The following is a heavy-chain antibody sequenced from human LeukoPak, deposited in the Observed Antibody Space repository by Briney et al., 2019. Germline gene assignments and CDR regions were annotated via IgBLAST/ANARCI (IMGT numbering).Heavy chain of an antibody. J-gene: IGHJ4*02. Sequence: GGSLRLSCAASGFTFSNYWMSWVRQAPGKGREWVANIKQDGSEAYYVDSMKGRLTISRDNAKNSLSLQMDSLRAEDTAVYYCARDDSSGRSWDYWGQGTLVTVSS. D-gene: IGHD6-19*01. CDR3: ARDDSSGRSWDY. CDR2: IKQDGSEA. CDR1: GFTFSNYW. V-gene: IGHV3-7*01.